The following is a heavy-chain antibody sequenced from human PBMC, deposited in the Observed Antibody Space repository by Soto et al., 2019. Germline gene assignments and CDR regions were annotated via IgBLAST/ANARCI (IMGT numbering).Heavy chain of an antibody. Sequence: ASVKVSCKASGYTFFTYGITWVRQAPGQGLEWMGWVSTYDGNTDYAQKLQGRVTMTTDTSTRTAYMELRSLRSDDTAVYYCARKSSSSSWFDPWGQGTLVTVSS. D-gene: IGHD6-6*01. CDR3: ARKSSSSSWFDP. J-gene: IGHJ5*02. CDR2: VSTYDGNT. CDR1: GYTFFTYG. V-gene: IGHV1-18*01.